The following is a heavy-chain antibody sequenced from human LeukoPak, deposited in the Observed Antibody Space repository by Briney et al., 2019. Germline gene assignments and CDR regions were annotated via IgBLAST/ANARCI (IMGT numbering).Heavy chain of an antibody. V-gene: IGHV4-4*07. Sequence: SETLSLTCTVSGGSISSYYWSGIRQPAGKELEWIGRIYTSGSTNYNPSLKSRVTMSVDTSKNQFSLKLSSVTAADTAVYYCARVGIGATIPHDYYGMDVWGQGTTVTVSS. D-gene: IGHD5-12*01. CDR3: ARVGIGATIPHDYYGMDV. CDR1: GGSISSYY. CDR2: IYTSGST. J-gene: IGHJ6*02.